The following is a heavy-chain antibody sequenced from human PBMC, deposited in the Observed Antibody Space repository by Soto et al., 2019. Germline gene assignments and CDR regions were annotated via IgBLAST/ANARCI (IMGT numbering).Heavy chain of an antibody. CDR1: GVSISDSY. CDR3: AREPDGGYLDY. V-gene: IGHV4-4*07. D-gene: IGHD2-2*01. Sequence: QVLLQESGPGLVKPSETLSLTCTVSGVSISDSYWAWIRQPAGKGLEWIGRFFTSGSTTYNPSLKRRVTMSGDASKRQYFLRLNSLTAADTAVYYCAREPDGGYLDYWGQGALVAVSS. CDR2: FFTSGST. J-gene: IGHJ4*02.